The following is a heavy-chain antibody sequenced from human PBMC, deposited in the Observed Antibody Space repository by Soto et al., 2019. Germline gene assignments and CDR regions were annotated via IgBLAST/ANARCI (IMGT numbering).Heavy chain of an antibody. CDR2: IIPIFGTA. CDR3: ARDNGNDFPNWFDP. D-gene: IGHD3-3*01. CDR1: GGAFSSYA. Sequence: ASVKVSCKASGGAFSSYAISWVRQAPGQGLEWMGGIIPIFGTANYAQKFQGRVTITADESTSTAYMELSSLRSEDTAVYYCARDNGNDFPNWFDPWGQGTLVTVSS. J-gene: IGHJ5*02. V-gene: IGHV1-69*13.